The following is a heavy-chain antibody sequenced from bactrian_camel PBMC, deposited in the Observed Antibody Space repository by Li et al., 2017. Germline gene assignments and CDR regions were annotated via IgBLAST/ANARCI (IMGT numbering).Heavy chain of an antibody. CDR2: IYGDGRTT. J-gene: IGHJ6*01. Sequence: VQLVESGGGLVQPGGSLRLSCAASGFTFSSYAMSWVRQAPGKGLEWVSSIYGDGRTTAYTDSVKGRFSISRDNAENTVYLQMNSLKSEDTALYYCVTDRVGWGDFGYWGQGTQVTVS. V-gene: IGHV3S10*01. D-gene: IGHD5*01. CDR1: GFTFSSYA. CDR3: VTDRVGWGDFGY.